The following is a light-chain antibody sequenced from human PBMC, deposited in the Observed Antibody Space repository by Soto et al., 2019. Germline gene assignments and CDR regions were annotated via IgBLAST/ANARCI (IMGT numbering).Light chain of an antibody. CDR3: SSYTDTKSLV. J-gene: IGLJ1*01. CDR1: SSDIGGYNS. Sequence: QSLLTQSPSASGSPGQSVTISCTGTSSDIGGYNSVSWYQQHPGKAPKVMIYDVTKRPSGVPDRFSDSKSGNTASLTVSALQAEDEADYYCSSYTDTKSLVFGTGTKVTVL. CDR2: DVT. V-gene: IGLV2-8*01.